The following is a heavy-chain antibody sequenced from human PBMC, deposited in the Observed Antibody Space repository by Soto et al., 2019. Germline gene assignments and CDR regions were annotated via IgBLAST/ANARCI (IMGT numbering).Heavy chain of an antibody. V-gene: IGHV3-64*01. CDR2: XXSNGGST. CDR3: ARGRYCSSTSCYASNDAFDI. Sequence: EVQLVESGGGLVQPGGSLRLSCAASGFTFSSYAMHWVRQAPGKGLXXXXAXXSNGGSTYYANSVKGRFTISRDNSKNTLYLQMGSLRAEDMAVYYCARGRYCSSTSCYASNDAFDIWGQGTMVTVSS. D-gene: IGHD2-2*01. J-gene: IGHJ3*02. CDR1: GFTFSSYA.